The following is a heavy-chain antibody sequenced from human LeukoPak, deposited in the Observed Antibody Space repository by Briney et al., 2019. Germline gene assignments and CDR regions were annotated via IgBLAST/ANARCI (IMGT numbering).Heavy chain of an antibody. CDR1: GGSFSGYY. J-gene: IGHJ4*02. V-gene: IGHV4-34*01. Sequence: SETLSLTCAVYGGSFSGYYWSWIRQPPGKGREWIGEINHSGSTNYNPSLKSRVTISVDTSKNQFSLKLSSVTATDTAVYYCARGGLEMATTDFDYWGQGTLVTVSS. CDR3: ARGGLEMATTDFDY. CDR2: INHSGST. D-gene: IGHD5-24*01.